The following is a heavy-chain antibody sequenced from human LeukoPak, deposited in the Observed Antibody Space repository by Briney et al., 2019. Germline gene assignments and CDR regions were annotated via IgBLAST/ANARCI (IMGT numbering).Heavy chain of an antibody. Sequence: PGGSLRLSCAASGFTFSSYAMTWVRQAPGKGLEWVSAISGSGISTYYADSVKGRITISRDNSKNTLYLQMNSLRAEDTAVYYCAKAQYGSSGYYTPWFDPWGQGTLVTVSS. D-gene: IGHD3-22*01. CDR1: GFTFSSYA. J-gene: IGHJ5*02. CDR2: ISGSGIST. V-gene: IGHV3-23*01. CDR3: AKAQYGSSGYYTPWFDP.